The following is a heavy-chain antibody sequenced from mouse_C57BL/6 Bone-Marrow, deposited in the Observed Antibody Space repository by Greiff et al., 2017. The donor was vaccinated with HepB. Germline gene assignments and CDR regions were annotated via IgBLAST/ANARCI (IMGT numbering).Heavy chain of an antibody. CDR1: GYTFTSYW. CDR3: ARGKAGSYLGC. CDR2: IDPTDSET. D-gene: IGHD1-1*02. Sequence: QVQLQQPGAELVRPGSSVKLSCKASGYTFTSYWMHWVKQRPIQGLEWIGNIDPTDSETHYNQKFKDKATLTVDKSSSTAYMQLSSLTSEDSAVYYGARGKAGSYLGCWGQGTTLTVSS. V-gene: IGHV1-52*01. J-gene: IGHJ2*01.